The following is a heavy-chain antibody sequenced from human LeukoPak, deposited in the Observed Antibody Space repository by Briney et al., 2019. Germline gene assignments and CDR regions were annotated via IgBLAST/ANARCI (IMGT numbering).Heavy chain of an antibody. D-gene: IGHD3-10*01. Sequence: SETLSLTCAVYGGSFSGYYWSWIRQPPGKGLEWIGEINHSGSTNYNPSLKSRVTISVDTSKNQFSLKLSSVTAADTAVYYCARSTYGSGSYSSLGYWGQGTLVTVSS. CDR3: ARSTYGSGSYSSLGY. V-gene: IGHV4-34*01. CDR1: GGSFSGYY. CDR2: INHSGST. J-gene: IGHJ4*02.